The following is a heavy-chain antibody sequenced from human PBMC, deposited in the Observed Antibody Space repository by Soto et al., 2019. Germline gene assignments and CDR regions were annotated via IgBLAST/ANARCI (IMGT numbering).Heavy chain of an antibody. CDR3: ATDSGYSYGYTY. Sequence: ASVKVSCKVSGYTLTELSMHWVRQAPGKGLEWMGGFDPEDGETIYAQKFQGRVTMTEDTSTDTAYMELSSLRSEDTAVYYCATDSGYSYGYTYWGQGTLVPVSS. J-gene: IGHJ4*02. CDR1: GYTLTELS. V-gene: IGHV1-24*01. D-gene: IGHD5-18*01. CDR2: FDPEDGET.